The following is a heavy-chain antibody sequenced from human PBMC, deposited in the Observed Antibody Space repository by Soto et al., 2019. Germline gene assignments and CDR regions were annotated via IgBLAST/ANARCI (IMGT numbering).Heavy chain of an antibody. CDR2: IIPIFGTA. Sequence: GASVKVSCKASGGTFSSYAISWVRQAPGQGLEWMGGIIPIFGTANYAQKFQGRVTITADKSTSTAYMELSSLRSEDTAVYYCARRRFLEWLFFDYWGQGTLVTVS. J-gene: IGHJ4*02. D-gene: IGHD3-3*01. CDR3: ARRRFLEWLFFDY. CDR1: GGTFSSYA. V-gene: IGHV1-69*06.